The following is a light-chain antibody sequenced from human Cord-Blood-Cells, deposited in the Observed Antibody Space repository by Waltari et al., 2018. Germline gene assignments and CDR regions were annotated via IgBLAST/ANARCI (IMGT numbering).Light chain of an antibody. CDR1: SSDVGGYNY. CDR2: EVS. V-gene: IGLV2-8*01. CDR3: SSYAGSNNWV. Sequence: QSALTQPPSASGSPGQSVTISCTGPSSDVGGYNYASWYQQHPGKAPKPMIYEVSKRPSGVPDRFSGSKSGNTASLTVSGLQAEDEADYYCSSYAGSNNWVFGGGTKLTVL. J-gene: IGLJ3*02.